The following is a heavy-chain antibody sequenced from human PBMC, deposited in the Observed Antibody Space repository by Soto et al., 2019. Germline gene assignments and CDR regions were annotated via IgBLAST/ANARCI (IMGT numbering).Heavy chain of an antibody. D-gene: IGHD2-2*01. Sequence: PSETLSLTCTVSGGSISSGGYYWSWIRQHPGKGLEWIGYIYYSGSTYYNPSLKSRVTISVDTSKNQFSLKLSSVTAADTAVYYRARVPAACFNWFDPGGQGTLVTVSS. CDR3: ARVPAACFNWFDP. CDR2: IYYSGST. CDR1: GGSISSGGYY. V-gene: IGHV4-31*03. J-gene: IGHJ5*02.